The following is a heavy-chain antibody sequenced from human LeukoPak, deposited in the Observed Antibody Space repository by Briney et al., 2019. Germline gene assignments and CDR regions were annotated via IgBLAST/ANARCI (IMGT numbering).Heavy chain of an antibody. CDR3: ARVSYMGWFDP. Sequence: ASVKVSCKASGYTFTSYSISWVRQAPGQGLEWMGWISAYNGNTNYAQKLQGRVTMTTDTSANTAYMELRSLRSDDTAVYYCARVSYMGWFDPWGQGTLVTVSS. CDR1: GYTFTSYS. D-gene: IGHD1-26*01. CDR2: ISAYNGNT. V-gene: IGHV1-18*01. J-gene: IGHJ5*02.